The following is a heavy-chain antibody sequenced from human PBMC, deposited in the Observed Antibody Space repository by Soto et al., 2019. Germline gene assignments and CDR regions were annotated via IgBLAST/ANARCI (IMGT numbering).Heavy chain of an antibody. V-gene: IGHV4-31*03. CDR3: ARECGGSCYPLFDY. CDR2: IYYSGST. CDR1: GGSISSGGYY. J-gene: IGHJ4*02. D-gene: IGHD2-15*01. Sequence: SETLSLTCTVSGGSISSGGYYWSWIRQHPGKGLEWIGYIYYSGSTYYNPSLKSRVTISVDTSKNQFSLKLSSVTAADTAVYYCARECGGSCYPLFDYWGQGTLVTVSS.